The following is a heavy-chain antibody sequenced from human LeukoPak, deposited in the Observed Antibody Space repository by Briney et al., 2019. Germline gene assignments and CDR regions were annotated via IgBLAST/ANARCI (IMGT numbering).Heavy chain of an antibody. V-gene: IGHV3-30*02. CDR3: AKDRSIAAAREFDY. CDR2: IRYDGSNK. Sequence: GGSLRLSCAASGFTFSSYGMHWVRQAPGKGLGWVAFIRYDGSNKYYADSVKGRFTISRDNSKNTLYLQMNSLRAEDTAVYYCAKDRSIAAAREFDYWGQGTLVTVSS. D-gene: IGHD6-13*01. CDR1: GFTFSSYG. J-gene: IGHJ4*02.